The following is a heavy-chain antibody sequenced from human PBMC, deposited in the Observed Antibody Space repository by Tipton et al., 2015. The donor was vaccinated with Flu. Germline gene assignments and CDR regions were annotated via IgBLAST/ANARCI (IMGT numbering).Heavy chain of an antibody. D-gene: IGHD5-12*01. CDR3: TKVIPEIVAGLDY. CDR1: NGSLSSYY. J-gene: IGHJ4*02. CDR2: IRGSGGRGAGT. Sequence: LSLTCIVSNGSLSSYYWNWIRQAPGKGLEWVSNIRGSGGRGAGTYYADSVKGRFSISRDNSKNTLYLQMNSLRAEDTAIYYCTKVIPEIVAGLDYWGQGTLVTVSS. V-gene: IGHV3-23*01.